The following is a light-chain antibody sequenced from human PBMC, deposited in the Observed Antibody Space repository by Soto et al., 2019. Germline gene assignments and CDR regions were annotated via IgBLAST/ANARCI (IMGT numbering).Light chain of an antibody. V-gene: IGKV1-39*01. CDR1: QSISNY. CDR3: QQGYSHPIT. Sequence: DIQMTQSPSFLSASVGDRVTITCRASQSISNYLHWFQQKPGKAPNLLIYSTSTLQSGVPSRFSGSGSGTDFTPTISSLQPEDFATYDCQQGYSHPITFGKGTRLEIK. CDR2: STS. J-gene: IGKJ5*01.